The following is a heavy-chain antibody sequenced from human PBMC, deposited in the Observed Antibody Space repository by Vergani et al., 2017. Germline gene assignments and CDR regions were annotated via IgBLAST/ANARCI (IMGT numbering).Heavy chain of an antibody. CDR2: ISSSSSTI. CDR1: GFTFSSYS. D-gene: IGHD2-2*01. V-gene: IGHV3-48*01. CDR3: ARGCSSTSCYYYYYGMDV. Sequence: EVQLVESGGGLVQPGGSLRLSCAASGFTFSSYSMNWVRQAPGKGLEWVSYISSSSSTIYYADSVKGRFTISRDNAKNSLYLQMNSLRAEDTAVYYCARGCSSTSCYYYYYGMDVWGQGTTATVSS. J-gene: IGHJ6*02.